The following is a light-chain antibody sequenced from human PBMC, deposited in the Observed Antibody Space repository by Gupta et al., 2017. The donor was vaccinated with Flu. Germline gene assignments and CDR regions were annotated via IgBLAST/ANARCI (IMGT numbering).Light chain of an antibody. CDR1: QRVSSS. V-gene: IGKV3-15*01. J-gene: IGKJ4*01. CDR3: QQYNNWPLT. CDR2: SAS. Sequence: GESAARSRRASQRVSSSLAWYQQRPGQPPRLLSYSASTTATGIPARFSGSESGTEFTLTVSSLQSEDFTVYYCQQYNNWPLTFGGGTKVEIK.